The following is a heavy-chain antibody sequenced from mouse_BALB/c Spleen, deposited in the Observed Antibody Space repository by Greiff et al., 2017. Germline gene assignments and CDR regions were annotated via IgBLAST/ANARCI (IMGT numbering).Heavy chain of an antibody. CDR3: ARWVTAGGVHAIDY. J-gene: IGHJ4*01. D-gene: IGHD2-1*01. CDR1: GFTFSSFG. Sequence: EVNVVESGGGLVQPGGSRKLSCAASGFTFSSFGMHWVRQAPEKGLEWVAYISSGSSTIYYADTVKGRFTISRDNPKNTLFLQMTSLRSEDTAMYYCARWVTAGGVHAIDYWGEGTSVNVSS. V-gene: IGHV5-17*02. CDR2: ISSGSSTI.